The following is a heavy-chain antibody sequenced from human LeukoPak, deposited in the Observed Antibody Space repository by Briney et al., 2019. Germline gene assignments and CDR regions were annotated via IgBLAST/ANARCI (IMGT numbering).Heavy chain of an antibody. Sequence: ASVKVSCKASGGTFSSYAISWVRQAPGQGLEWMGGIIPIFGTANYAQKFQGRVTITADESTSTAYMELRSLRSDDTAVYYCARIAATLNWFDPWGQGTLVTVSS. CDR1: GGTFSSYA. CDR3: ARIAATLNWFDP. J-gene: IGHJ5*02. D-gene: IGHD2-15*01. V-gene: IGHV1-69*13. CDR2: IIPIFGTA.